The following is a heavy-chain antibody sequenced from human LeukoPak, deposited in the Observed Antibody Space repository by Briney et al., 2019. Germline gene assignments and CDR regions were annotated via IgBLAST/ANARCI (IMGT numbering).Heavy chain of an antibody. V-gene: IGHV3-11*04. J-gene: IGHJ5*02. CDR1: GFTFSDYY. CDR2: ISSSGSTI. Sequence: GGSLRLSCAASGFTFSDYYMSWIRQAPGKGLEWVSYISSSGSTIYYADSVKGRFTISRDNAKYSLYLQMNSLRAEDTAVYYCARGVRYFDWLLPRGWFDPWGQGTLVTVSS. CDR3: ARGVRYFDWLLPRGWFDP. D-gene: IGHD3-9*01.